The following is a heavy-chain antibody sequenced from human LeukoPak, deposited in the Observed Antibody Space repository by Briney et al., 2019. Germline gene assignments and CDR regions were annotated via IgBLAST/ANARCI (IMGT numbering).Heavy chain of an antibody. V-gene: IGHV3-21*01. CDR3: PRDQSGRWELLRPLDY. Sequence: GGSLRLSCAASGFTFSSYSMNWVRQAPVKGLEWVSSISSSSSYIYYADSVKGRFTISRDNAKSSLYLQMNSLRAEDTAVYYCPRDQSGRWELLRPLDYWGQGTLVTVSS. CDR2: ISSSSSYI. D-gene: IGHD1-26*01. CDR1: GFTFSSYS. J-gene: IGHJ4*02.